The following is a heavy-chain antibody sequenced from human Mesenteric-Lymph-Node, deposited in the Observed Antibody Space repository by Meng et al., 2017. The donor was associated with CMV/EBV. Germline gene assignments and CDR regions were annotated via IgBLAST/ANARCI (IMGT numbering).Heavy chain of an antibody. CDR2: VNPNSGNT. D-gene: IGHD5-18*01. V-gene: IGHV1-8*03. J-gene: IGHJ2*01. CDR3: AAGQTDTAMVTDFDL. CDR1: GYTFTNYD. Sequence: ASVKVSCKASGYTFTNYDINWVRQATGQGLEWMGWVNPNSGNTGYAQKFQGRVTITRSTSITTAYMELSSLRSEDTAVYYCAAGQTDTAMVTDFDLWGRGTLVTVSS.